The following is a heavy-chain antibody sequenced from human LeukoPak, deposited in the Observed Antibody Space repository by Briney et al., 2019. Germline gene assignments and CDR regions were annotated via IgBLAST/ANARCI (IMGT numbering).Heavy chain of an antibody. D-gene: IGHD2-2*01. Sequence: ASVKVACKASGYTFTVYYMHWVRQAPGQGLEWMGWINPNSGGTNYAQKFQGRVTMTRDTSISTAYMELSRLRSDDTAVYYCASASPPIVAVPAAIWFAPWGQGTLVTVSS. CDR2: INPNSGGT. CDR1: GYTFTVYY. V-gene: IGHV1-2*02. J-gene: IGHJ5*02. CDR3: ASASPPIVAVPAAIWFAP.